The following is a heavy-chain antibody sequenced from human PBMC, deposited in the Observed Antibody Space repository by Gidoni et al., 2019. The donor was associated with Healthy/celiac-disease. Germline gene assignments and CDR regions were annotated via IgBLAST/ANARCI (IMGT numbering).Heavy chain of an antibody. CDR3: ARGGGYCGGDCYRNWFDP. J-gene: IGHJ5*02. CDR1: GFTFSDYY. V-gene: IGHV3-11*01. Sequence: QVQLVESGGGLVKPGGSLRLSCAASGFTFSDYYMSWIRQAPGEGLEWVSYSSISGSTIYYADAVKGRFTISRDNAKNSLYLQMTSLIAEDTAVYCARGGGYCGGDCYRNWFDPWGQGTLVTVSS. CDR2: SSISGSTI. D-gene: IGHD2-21*01.